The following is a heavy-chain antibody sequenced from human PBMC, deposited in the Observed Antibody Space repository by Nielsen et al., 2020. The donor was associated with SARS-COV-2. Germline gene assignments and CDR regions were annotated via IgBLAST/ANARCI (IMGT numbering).Heavy chain of an antibody. CDR1: GFTFSDYY. CDR2: ITSSSTYT. J-gene: IGHJ4*02. CDR3: AREGRKLPLDY. D-gene: IGHD5-24*01. Sequence: GESLKISCVGSGFTFSDYYMSWARQAPGKGLEWVSYITSSSTYTNYADSVKGRFTISRDNAKNSLSLQMHSLRAEDTAVYYCAREGRKLPLDYWGQGTLVTVSS. V-gene: IGHV3-11*05.